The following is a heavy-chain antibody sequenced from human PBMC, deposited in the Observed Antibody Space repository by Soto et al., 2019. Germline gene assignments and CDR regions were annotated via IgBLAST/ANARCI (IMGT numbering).Heavy chain of an antibody. Sequence: PGGSLRLSCAASGFTFSTYWMHWVRQAPWKGLVWVSRINSDGSSTTYADSVKGRFTISRDNAKNSVYLQMNSLRAEDTAVYYCAREEGYCGGGSCFRSAFDLWGQGTVVT. CDR3: AREEGYCGGGSCFRSAFDL. CDR1: GFTFSTYW. J-gene: IGHJ3*01. D-gene: IGHD2-15*01. CDR2: INSDGSST. V-gene: IGHV3-74*01.